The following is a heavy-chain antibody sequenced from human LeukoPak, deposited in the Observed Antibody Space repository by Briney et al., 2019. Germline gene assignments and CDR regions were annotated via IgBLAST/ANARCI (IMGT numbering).Heavy chain of an antibody. CDR3: ARAPHTGGGPRRLDY. J-gene: IGHJ4*02. CDR1: GYTFTSYY. CDR2: INPSGGST. V-gene: IGHV1-46*01. D-gene: IGHD2-15*01. Sequence: GASVKVSCKASGYTFTSYYMHWVRQAPGQGLEWMGIINPSGGSTSYAQKFQGRVTITRDTSTSTVYMELSSLRSEDTAVYYCARAPHTGGGPRRLDYWGQGTLVTVSS.